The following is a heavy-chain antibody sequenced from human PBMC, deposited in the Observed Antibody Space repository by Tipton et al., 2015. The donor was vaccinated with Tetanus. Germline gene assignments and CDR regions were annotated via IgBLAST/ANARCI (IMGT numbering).Heavy chain of an antibody. Sequence: TLSLTCAVSGGSISSGDYSWSWIRQPPGKGLEWMGYIYQTGSTYFNPSLRGRLTMSFKMSKNQISLKLSTVTAADTAVYYCVRGRGLGAYSYGFEYWGRGALVTVSS. CDR3: VRGRGLGAYSYGFEY. D-gene: IGHD5-12*01. V-gene: IGHV4-30-2*01. CDR1: GGSISSGDYS. J-gene: IGHJ4*02. CDR2: IYQTGST.